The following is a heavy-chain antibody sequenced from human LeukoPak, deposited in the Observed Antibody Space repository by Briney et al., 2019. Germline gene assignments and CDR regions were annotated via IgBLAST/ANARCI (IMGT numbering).Heavy chain of an antibody. D-gene: IGHD3-3*01. CDR1: GYTFTSYD. Sequence: ASVKVSCKASGYTFTSYDINWVRQATGQGLEWMGWMNPNSGNTGYAQKFQGRVTMTRNTSISTAYMELSSLRSEDTAVYYCATYPSRWLNPIYYYYYYGMDVWGQGTTVTVSS. CDR2: MNPNSGNT. J-gene: IGHJ6*02. CDR3: ATYPSRWLNPIYYYYYYGMDV. V-gene: IGHV1-8*01.